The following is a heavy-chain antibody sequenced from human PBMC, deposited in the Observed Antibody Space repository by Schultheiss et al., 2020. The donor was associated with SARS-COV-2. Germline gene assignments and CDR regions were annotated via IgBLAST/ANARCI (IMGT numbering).Heavy chain of an antibody. V-gene: IGHV1-46*01. CDR2: INPSGGST. CDR3: AKDMVIVDFGYYFDY. CDR1: GYTFTSYG. D-gene: IGHD1-26*01. J-gene: IGHJ4*02. Sequence: ASVKVSCKASGYTFTSYGISWVRQAPGQGLEWMGIINPSGGSTSYAQKFQGRVTITADESTSTAYMELSSLRAEDTAVYYCAKDMVIVDFGYYFDYWGQGTLVTVSS.